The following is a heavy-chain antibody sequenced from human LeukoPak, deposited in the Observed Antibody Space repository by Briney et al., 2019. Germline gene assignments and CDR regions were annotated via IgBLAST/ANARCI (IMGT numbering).Heavy chain of an antibody. CDR1: GYTFTGFH. J-gene: IGHJ3*02. V-gene: IGHV1-2*02. CDR3: ARDGQMVRGEYYAFDI. Sequence: ASVKVSCKASGYTFTGFHMHWVRQAPGQGLEWMGWINPNSGGTNYAQKFQGRVTMTRDTSISTAYMELSRLRSDGTAVYYCARDGQMVRGEYYAFDIWGQGTMVTVSP. CDR2: INPNSGGT. D-gene: IGHD3-10*01.